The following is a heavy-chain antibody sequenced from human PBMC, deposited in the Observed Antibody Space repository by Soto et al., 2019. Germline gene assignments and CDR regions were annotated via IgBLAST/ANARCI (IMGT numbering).Heavy chain of an antibody. D-gene: IGHD3-10*01. CDR1: GGSISSGGYS. V-gene: IGHV4-30-2*01. CDR3: ARGRYYGSWSYRTYNWFDP. J-gene: IGHJ5*02. Sequence: SETLSLTCAVSGGSISSGGYSWSWIRQPPGKGLEWIGYIYHSGSTYYNPSLKSRVTISVDRSKNQFSLKLRSVTAADTAVYYCARGRYYGSWSYRTYNWFDPWGQGTLVNVSS. CDR2: IYHSGST.